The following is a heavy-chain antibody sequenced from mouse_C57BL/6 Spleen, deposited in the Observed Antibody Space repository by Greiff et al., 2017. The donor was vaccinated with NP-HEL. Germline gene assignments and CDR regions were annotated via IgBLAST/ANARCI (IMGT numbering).Heavy chain of an antibody. J-gene: IGHJ4*01. CDR1: GYTFASYW. V-gene: IGHV1-64*01. CDR2: IHPYSGST. Sequence: QVQLQQPGAELVKPGASVKLSCKASGYTFASYWMHWVKQSPGQGLEWIGMIHPYSGSTNYNDTFKSKATLTVDKSSSTAYMQLSSLTSEDSAVYDSAKTGNYDAMDYWGQGTSVTVSS. CDR3: AKTGNYDAMDY.